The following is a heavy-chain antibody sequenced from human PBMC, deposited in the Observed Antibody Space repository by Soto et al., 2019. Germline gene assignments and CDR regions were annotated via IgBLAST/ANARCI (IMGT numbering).Heavy chain of an antibody. D-gene: IGHD5-12*01. CDR2: IKPDGSEK. V-gene: IGHV3-7*01. CDR3: ASVAI. CDR1: GVKFNNYW. Sequence: GGSLRLSRAASGVKFNNYWRSWVRQAPGKGLEWVANIKPDGSEKNYVDSVKGRFTISRDNAKNSLDLQMNSLTAEDTAVYYCASVAIWGQGTLVTVSS. J-gene: IGHJ4*02.